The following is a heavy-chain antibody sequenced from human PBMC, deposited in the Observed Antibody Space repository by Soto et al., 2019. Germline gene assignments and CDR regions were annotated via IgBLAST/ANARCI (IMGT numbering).Heavy chain of an antibody. CDR2: IGVGGGDR. J-gene: IGHJ4*02. Sequence: EVKLLESGGGLVQPGGSLRLSCAASGFTFSSYAMSWVRQAPGKGLEWVSIIGVGGGDRYYPESVKGRFTISRDNSRDTLYLEMNSLRDEDTVVYYCARVRFGELVWGQGTLVTVSS. CDR1: GFTFSSYA. V-gene: IGHV3-23*01. CDR3: ARVRFGELV. D-gene: IGHD3-10*01.